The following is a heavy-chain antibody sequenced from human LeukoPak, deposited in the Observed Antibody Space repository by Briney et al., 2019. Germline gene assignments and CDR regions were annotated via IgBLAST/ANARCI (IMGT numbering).Heavy chain of an antibody. V-gene: IGHV3-7*01. CDR1: GFTFSSYW. J-gene: IGHJ6*03. D-gene: IGHD2-2*01. CDR3: ARDRRVVPAARNYHYMDV. Sequence: GGSLRLSCAASGFTFSSYWMSWVRQAPGKGLEWVANIKQDGSEKYYVDSVKGRFTISRDNAKNSLYLQMNSLRAEDTAVYYCARDRRVVPAARNYHYMDVWGKGTTVTVSS. CDR2: IKQDGSEK.